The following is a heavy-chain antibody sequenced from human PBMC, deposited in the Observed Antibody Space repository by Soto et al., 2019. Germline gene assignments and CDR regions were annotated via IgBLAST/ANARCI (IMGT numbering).Heavy chain of an antibody. CDR3: ERDHNGFNKAFDI. CDR1: WGSVNRGGDY. Sequence: SLALTCTVCWGSVNRGGDYGSCIRQLPGKGLEWIAYVYSSGRTYYNPSLKSRVYISLDTSKNHFSLNLSSATAADTAVYYCERDHNGFNKAFDIWGQGAMVTVSS. CDR2: VYSSGRT. J-gene: IGHJ3*02. V-gene: IGHV4-31*03. D-gene: IGHD2-8*01.